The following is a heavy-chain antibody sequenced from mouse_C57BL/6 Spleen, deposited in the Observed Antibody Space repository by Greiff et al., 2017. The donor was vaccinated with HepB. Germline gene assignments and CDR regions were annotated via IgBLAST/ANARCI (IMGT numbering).Heavy chain of an antibody. Sequence: QVQLQQPGTELVKPGASVKLSCKASGYTFTSYWMHWVKQRPGQGLEWIGNINPSNGGTNYNEKFKSKATLTVDKSSSTAYTQLSSLTSEDSAVYYCARADGYYQAWFAYWGQGTLVTVSA. J-gene: IGHJ3*01. CDR2: INPSNGGT. V-gene: IGHV1-53*01. CDR3: ARADGYYQAWFAY. D-gene: IGHD2-3*01. CDR1: GYTFTSYW.